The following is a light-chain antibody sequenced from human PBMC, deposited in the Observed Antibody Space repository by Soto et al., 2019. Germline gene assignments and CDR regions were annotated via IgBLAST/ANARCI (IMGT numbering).Light chain of an antibody. V-gene: IGKV3-20*01. Sequence: EIVLTQSPGTLSLSPGERATLSCRASQSVSVNSLAWYQQKPGQAPRLLIYDASSRATGIPDRFSGGGSGTDFTLTISRLEPEDFAVYYCQQFSSYPLTFGGGAKVDIK. CDR1: QSVSVNS. CDR2: DAS. CDR3: QQFSSYPLT. J-gene: IGKJ4*01.